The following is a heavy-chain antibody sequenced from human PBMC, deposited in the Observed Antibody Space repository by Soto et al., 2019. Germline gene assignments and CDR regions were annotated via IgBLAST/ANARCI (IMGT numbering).Heavy chain of an antibody. J-gene: IGHJ4*02. CDR1: GFTFSSYG. V-gene: IGHV3-30*18. CDR3: AKAVIGYCSGGSCYVIDY. D-gene: IGHD2-15*01. Sequence: GVSLRLSCAASGFTFSSYGMHWVRQAPGKGLEWVAVISYDGSNKYYADSVKGRFTISRDNSKNTLYLQMNSLRAEDTAVYYCAKAVIGYCSGGSCYVIDYWGQGTLVSAPQ. CDR2: ISYDGSNK.